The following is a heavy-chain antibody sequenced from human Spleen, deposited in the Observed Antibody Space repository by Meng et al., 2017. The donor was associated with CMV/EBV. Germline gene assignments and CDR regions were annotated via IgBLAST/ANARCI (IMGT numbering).Heavy chain of an antibody. CDR3: ARDPTSGGYDLQFDY. V-gene: IGHV1-69*04. Sequence: SVKVSCKASGGTFSSYTISWVRQAPGQGLEWMGRIIPILGIANYAQKFQGRVTITADKSTSTAYMELSSLRSEDTAVYYCARDPTSGGYDLQFDYWGQGTLVTVSS. CDR2: IIPILGIA. CDR1: GGTFSSYT. D-gene: IGHD5-12*01. J-gene: IGHJ4*02.